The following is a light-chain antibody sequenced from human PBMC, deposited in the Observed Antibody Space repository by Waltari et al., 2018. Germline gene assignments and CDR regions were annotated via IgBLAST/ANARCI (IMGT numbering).Light chain of an antibody. CDR1: RGHSTNV. V-gene: IGLV4-69*01. J-gene: IGLJ3*02. CDR2: VNSDGSH. Sequence: QLVLTQSPSASASLGASVKLTCTLSRGHSTNVIAWLQKRPERGPRYLLKVNSDGSHNQGDEIPDRFSSSSSGAEHYLTISSLQSEAEADYYCQTGGHGTWVFGGGTKLTVL. CDR3: QTGGHGTWV.